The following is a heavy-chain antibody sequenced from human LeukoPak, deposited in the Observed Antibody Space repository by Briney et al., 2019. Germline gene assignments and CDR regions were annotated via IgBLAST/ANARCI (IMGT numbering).Heavy chain of an antibody. CDR2: IIPILDTP. V-gene: IGHV1-69*04. CDR3: ARFNDFWSGYGDY. J-gene: IGHJ4*02. Sequence: SVKVSCKASGGTFSSYAINWVRQAPGQGLEWMGRIIPILDTPNYAQKFQGRVTITADKSTSTAYMELSSLRSEDTAVYYCARFNDFWSGYGDYWGQGTLVTVPS. CDR1: GGTFSSYA. D-gene: IGHD3-3*01.